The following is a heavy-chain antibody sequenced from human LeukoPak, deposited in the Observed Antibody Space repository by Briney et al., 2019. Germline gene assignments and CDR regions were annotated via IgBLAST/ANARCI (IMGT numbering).Heavy chain of an antibody. CDR3: ARAPIIAARPEDYYFDY. Sequence: ASVKVSCKASGYTFTSYGISWVRQAPGQGLEWMGWISAYNGNTNYAQKLQGRVTMTTDTSTSTAYMELRSLRSDDTAVYYCARAPIIAARPEDYYFDYWGQGTLVTVSS. CDR2: ISAYNGNT. V-gene: IGHV1-18*01. CDR1: GYTFTSYG. D-gene: IGHD6-6*01. J-gene: IGHJ4*02.